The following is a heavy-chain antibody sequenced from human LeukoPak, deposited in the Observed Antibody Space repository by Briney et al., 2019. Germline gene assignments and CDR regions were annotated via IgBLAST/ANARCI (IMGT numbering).Heavy chain of an antibody. J-gene: IGHJ4*02. CDR2: INWNGDSR. CDR3: AKDLEYSGSGTPGAFDY. D-gene: IGHD3-10*01. Sequence: PGGSLRLSCTASGFKFDDYGMTWVRQAPGKGLEWVSDINWNGDSRGYAHSVRGRFTIYRDNSKNSLYLQMNSLRAEDTAIYYCAKDLEYSGSGTPGAFDYWGQGTLVTVSA. CDR1: GFKFDDYG. V-gene: IGHV3-20*04.